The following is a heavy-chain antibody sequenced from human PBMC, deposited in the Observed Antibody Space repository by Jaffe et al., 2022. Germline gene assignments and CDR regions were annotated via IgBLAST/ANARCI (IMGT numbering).Heavy chain of an antibody. V-gene: IGHV2-5*01. Sequence: QITLKESGPTLVKPTQTLTLTCTFSGFSLSTSGVGVGWIRQPPGKALEWLALIYWNDDKRYSPSLKSRLTITKDTSKNQVVLTMTNMDPVDTATYYCAHRSGRRWEYYGSGRLLYNWFDPWGQGTLVTVSS. D-gene: IGHD3-10*01. CDR1: GFSLSTSGVG. CDR2: IYWNDDK. CDR3: AHRSGRRWEYYGSGRLLYNWFDP. J-gene: IGHJ5*02.